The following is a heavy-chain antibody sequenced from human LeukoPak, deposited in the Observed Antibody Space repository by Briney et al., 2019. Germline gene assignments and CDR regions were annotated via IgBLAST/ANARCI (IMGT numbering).Heavy chain of an antibody. CDR1: GGSFSGYY. J-gene: IGHJ6*02. D-gene: IGHD2-2*01. CDR2: INHSGST. CDR3: ARAGYCSSTSCSHRGYYYGMDV. Sequence: PSETLSLTCAVYGGSFSGYYWSWIRQPPGKGLEWIGEINHSGSTNYNPSLKSRVTISVDTSKNQFSLKLSSVTAADTAVYYRARAGYCSSTSCSHRGYYYGMDVWGQGTTVTVS. V-gene: IGHV4-34*01.